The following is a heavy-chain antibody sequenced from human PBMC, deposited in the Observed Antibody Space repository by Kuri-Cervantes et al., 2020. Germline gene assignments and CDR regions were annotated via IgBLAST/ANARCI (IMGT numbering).Heavy chain of an antibody. CDR3: ARGMYYYDSSGYYLDPSVAPDAFDI. J-gene: IGHJ3*02. D-gene: IGHD3-22*01. V-gene: IGHV1-2*04. CDR2: INPNSGGT. Sequence: ASVKVSCKASGYTFTGYYMHWVRQAPGQGLEWMGWINPNSGGTNYAQKFQGWVTMTRDTSTSTVYMELSSPRSEDTAVYYCARGMYYYDSSGYYLDPSVAPDAFDIWGQGTMVTVSS. CDR1: GYTFTGYY.